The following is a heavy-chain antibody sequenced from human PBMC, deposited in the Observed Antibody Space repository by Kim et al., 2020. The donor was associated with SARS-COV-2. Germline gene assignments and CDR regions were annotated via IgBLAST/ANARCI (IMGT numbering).Heavy chain of an antibody. CDR1: GFTFSSYS. V-gene: IGHV3-21*01. CDR2: ISSSSSYI. J-gene: IGHJ6*02. Sequence: GGSLRLSCAASGFTFSSYSMNWVRQAPGKGLEWVSSISSSSSYIYYADSVKGRFTISRDNANNSLYLQMNSLRAEDTAVYYCARVTGRFLEWLLPRRRWVEENGMDVWGQGTTVTVSS. CDR3: ARVTGRFLEWLLPRRRWVEENGMDV. D-gene: IGHD3-3*01.